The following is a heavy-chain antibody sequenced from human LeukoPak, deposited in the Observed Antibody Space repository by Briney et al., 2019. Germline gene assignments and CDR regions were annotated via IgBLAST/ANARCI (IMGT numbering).Heavy chain of an antibody. CDR3: ARRGIAAAGTIWFDP. CDR2: IKQDGSEK. V-gene: IGHV3-7*01. Sequence: PGGPLRLSCAASGFTFSSYWMSWVRQAPGKGLEWVANIKQDGSEKYYVDSVKGRFTISRDNVKNSLYLQMNSLRAEDTAVYYCARRGIAAAGTIWFDPWGQGTLVTVSS. J-gene: IGHJ5*02. CDR1: GFTFSSYW. D-gene: IGHD6-13*01.